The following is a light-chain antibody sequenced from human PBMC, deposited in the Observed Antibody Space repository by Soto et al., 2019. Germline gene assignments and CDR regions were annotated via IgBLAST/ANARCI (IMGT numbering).Light chain of an antibody. V-gene: IGKV1-39*01. Sequence: DIQMTQSPSSLSASVGDRVTITCRASQSISSYLNWYQQKPGQAPKLLIYAASSLQSGVPSRFSGSGSGTDFTLTISSLQPEAFATYSCQQSYSTPYTFGQGTKLEIK. CDR3: QQSYSTPYT. J-gene: IGKJ2*01. CDR2: AAS. CDR1: QSISSY.